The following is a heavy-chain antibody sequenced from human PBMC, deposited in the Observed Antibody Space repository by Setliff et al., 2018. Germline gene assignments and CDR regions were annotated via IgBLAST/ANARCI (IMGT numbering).Heavy chain of an antibody. CDR1: CGSISSYY. J-gene: IGHJ6*02. D-gene: IGHD6-13*01. V-gene: IGHV4-59*01. CDR3: ARDRPIAAAGTFIRYYYYYGMDV. CDR2: IYYSGST. Sequence: SETLSLTCTVSCGSISSYYWSWIRQPPGKGLEWIGYIYYSGSTNYNPSLKSRVTISVDTSKNQFSLKLSSVTAADTAVYYCARDRPIAAAGTFIRYYYYYGMDVWGQGTTVTVSS.